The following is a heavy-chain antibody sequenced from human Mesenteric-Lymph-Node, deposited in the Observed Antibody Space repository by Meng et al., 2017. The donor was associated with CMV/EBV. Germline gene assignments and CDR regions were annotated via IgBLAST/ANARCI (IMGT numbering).Heavy chain of an antibody. CDR2: ISWNSGSI. V-gene: IGHV3-9*01. D-gene: IGHD5-18*01. CDR3: AKENRPYSYVFGVDY. CDR1: GFTFDDYA. Sequence: GGSLRLSCAASGFTFDDYAMHWVRQAPGKGLEWVSGISWNSGSIGYADSVKGRFTISRDNSKNTLYLQMNSLRTEDTAVYYCAKENRPYSYVFGVDYWGQGTLVTVSS. J-gene: IGHJ4*02.